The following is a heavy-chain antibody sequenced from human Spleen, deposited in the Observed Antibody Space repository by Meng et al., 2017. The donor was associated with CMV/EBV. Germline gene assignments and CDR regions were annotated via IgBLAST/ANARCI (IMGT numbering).Heavy chain of an antibody. J-gene: IGHJ6*02. CDR1: GFSFDDYA. V-gene: IGHV3-9*01. D-gene: IGHD2-21*01. Sequence: SLKISCAASGFSFDDYAMHWVRQAPGKDLEWVSGISWNSGSIAYADSVKGRFTISRDNAKNSLYLQMNSLRAEDAALYYCAKDIMRLLWFAERGSARDVWGQGTTVTVSS. CDR2: ISWNSGSI. CDR3: AKDIMRLLWFAERGSARDV.